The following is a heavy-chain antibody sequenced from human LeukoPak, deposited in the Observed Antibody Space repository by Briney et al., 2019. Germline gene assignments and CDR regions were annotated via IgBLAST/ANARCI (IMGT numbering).Heavy chain of an antibody. D-gene: IGHD3-10*01. Sequence: PSETLSLTCTVSGGSISSSSYYWGWIRQPPGKGLEWIGSIYYSGSTYYNPSLKSRVTISVDTSKNQFSLKLSSVTAADTAVYYCARDPYYYGSGSSNYFDYWGQGTLVTVSS. V-gene: IGHV4-39*07. CDR3: ARDPYYYGSGSSNYFDY. J-gene: IGHJ4*02. CDR1: GGSISSSSYY. CDR2: IYYSGST.